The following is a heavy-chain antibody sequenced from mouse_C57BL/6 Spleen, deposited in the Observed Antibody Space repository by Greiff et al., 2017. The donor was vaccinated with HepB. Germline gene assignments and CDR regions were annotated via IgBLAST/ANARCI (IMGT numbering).Heavy chain of an antibody. Sequence: EVQLVESGGGLVKPGGSLKLSCAASGFTFSDYGMHWVRQAPEKGLEWVAYISSGSSTIYYADTVKGRFTISRDNAKNTLFLQMTSLRSEDTAMYYCARGGYGSSFYYYAMDYWGQGTSVTVSS. CDR1: GFTFSDYG. CDR2: ISSGSSTI. J-gene: IGHJ4*01. CDR3: ARGGYGSSFYYYAMDY. V-gene: IGHV5-17*01. D-gene: IGHD1-1*01.